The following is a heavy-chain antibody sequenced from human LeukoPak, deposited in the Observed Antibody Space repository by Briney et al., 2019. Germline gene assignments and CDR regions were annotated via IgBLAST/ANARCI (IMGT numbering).Heavy chain of an antibody. D-gene: IGHD1-14*01. J-gene: IGHJ5*02. Sequence: GGSLRLSCAASGFIVSSNYMSWVRQPPGKGLEWVSVIYSGGATYYADSVKGRFTISRDNSKNTLYLQMNSLRAEDTAVYYCARDQVSWGQGTLVTVSS. V-gene: IGHV3-53*01. CDR1: GFIVSSNY. CDR3: ARDQVS. CDR2: IYSGGAT.